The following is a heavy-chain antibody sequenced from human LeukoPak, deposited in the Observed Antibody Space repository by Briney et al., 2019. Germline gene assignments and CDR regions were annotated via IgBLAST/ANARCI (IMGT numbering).Heavy chain of an antibody. D-gene: IGHD1-26*01. CDR1: GYSISSGYY. CDR3: ARYREVGATVDY. Sequence: SETLSLTRTVSGYSISSGYYWGWIRQPPGRGLEWIASIYYRGSTHYNPSLASLKSRVTISGDTSKNQFSLKLSSVTAADTAVYYCARYREVGATVDYWGQGTLVTVSS. J-gene: IGHJ4*02. CDR2: IYYRGST. V-gene: IGHV4-38-2*02.